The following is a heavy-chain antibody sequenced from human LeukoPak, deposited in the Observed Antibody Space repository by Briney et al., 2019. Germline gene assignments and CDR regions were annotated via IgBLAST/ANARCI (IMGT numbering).Heavy chain of an antibody. CDR1: GFTFSGHE. Sequence: GGSLRLSCAASGFTFSGHEMNWVRQAPGKGLEWISYISILGSNIYYADSVKGRFTISRDNAKNSLYLQMNSLRAEDTAVYYFTRGGGSGYNYKPFYVCGEGKIVTVSS. CDR2: ISILGSNI. J-gene: IGHJ3*01. V-gene: IGHV3-48*03. D-gene: IGHD3-22*01. CDR3: TRGGGSGYNYKPFYV.